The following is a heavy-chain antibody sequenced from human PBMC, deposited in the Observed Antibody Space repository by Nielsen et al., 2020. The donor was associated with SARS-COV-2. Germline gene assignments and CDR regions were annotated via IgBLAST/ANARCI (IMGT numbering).Heavy chain of an antibody. D-gene: IGHD2-2*01. CDR3: ASEGVGYCSSTSCHRYYYGMDV. J-gene: IGHJ6*02. V-gene: IGHV3-7*03. Sequence: GESLKISCAASGFTFSSYWMSWVRQAPGKGLEWVANINKDGSEKYYVDSVKGRFTISRDNAKKSLYLQMNSLRAEDTAVYYCASEGVGYCSSTSCHRYYYGMDVWGQGTTVTVSS. CDR2: INKDGSEK. CDR1: GFTFSSYW.